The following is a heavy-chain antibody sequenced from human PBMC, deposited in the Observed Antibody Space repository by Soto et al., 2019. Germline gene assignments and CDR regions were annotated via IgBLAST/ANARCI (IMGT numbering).Heavy chain of an antibody. D-gene: IGHD2-15*01. J-gene: IGHJ3*02. V-gene: IGHV4-39*01. CDR1: GGSINSSGLY. CDR2: IYYSGST. Sequence: SETMSLTCTVSGGSINSSGLYWGWIHQPPGEGLEWIATIYYSGSTYYNPSLKSRVTISVDTSKNQFSLKLSSVTAADTAVYYCARYRDCSGGSCWLNAFDIWGQGTMVTVSS. CDR3: ARYRDCSGGSCWLNAFDI.